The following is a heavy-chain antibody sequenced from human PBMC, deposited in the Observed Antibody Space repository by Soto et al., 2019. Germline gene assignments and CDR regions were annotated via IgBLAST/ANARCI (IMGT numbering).Heavy chain of an antibody. CDR1: GGSISSYY. CDR3: ARAIRRVCGFDY. D-gene: IGHD3-10*01. CDR2: IYHRGTT. Sequence: QVQLQESGPGLVKPSETLSLTCTVSGGSISSYYWRWIPQPPGKGLEWIGYIYHRGTTNYSPSLKNRVTISADMSKNQFSLKLSSVTAADTAVDYCARAIRRVCGFDYWGQGTLVTVSS. J-gene: IGHJ4*02. V-gene: IGHV4-59*01.